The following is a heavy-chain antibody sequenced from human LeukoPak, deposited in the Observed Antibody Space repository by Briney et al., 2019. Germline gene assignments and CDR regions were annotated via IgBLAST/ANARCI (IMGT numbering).Heavy chain of an antibody. Sequence: SETLSLTCTVSGGSISSYYWSWIRQPPGKGLEWIGYIYYSGSTNYNPSLKSRVTISVDTSKNQFSLKLSSVTAADTAVYYCARGDYDILTGSPLYYYYGMDVWGQGTTVIVSS. D-gene: IGHD3-9*01. CDR1: GGSISSYY. CDR2: IYYSGST. CDR3: ARGDYDILTGSPLYYYYGMDV. J-gene: IGHJ6*02. V-gene: IGHV4-59*01.